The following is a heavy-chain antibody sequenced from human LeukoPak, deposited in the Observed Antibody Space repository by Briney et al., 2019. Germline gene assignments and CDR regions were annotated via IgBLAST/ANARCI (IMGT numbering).Heavy chain of an antibody. V-gene: IGHV4-30-4*07. D-gene: IGHD3-10*02. CDR2: IYYSGST. Sequence: SSETLSLTCAVSGGSISSGVYSWNWIRQPPGKGLEWIGHIYYSGSTYYNPSLKSRVTISVDTSKNQFYLKLSSVTAADTAVYYCARVPISGPYTMSIDYWGQGTLVTVSS. J-gene: IGHJ4*02. CDR3: ARVPISGPYTMSIDY. CDR1: GGSISSGVYS.